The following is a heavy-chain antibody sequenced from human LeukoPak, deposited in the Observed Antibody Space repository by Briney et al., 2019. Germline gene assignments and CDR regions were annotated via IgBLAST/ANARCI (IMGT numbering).Heavy chain of an antibody. Sequence: GGSLRLSCAASGFTFSSYAMHWVRQAPGKGLEWVAVISYDGSNKYYADSVKGRFTISRDNSKNTLYLQMNSLRAEDTAVYYCAKDPGNYWGQGTLVTVSS. CDR3: AKDPGNY. CDR2: ISYDGSNK. J-gene: IGHJ4*02. V-gene: IGHV3-30-3*01. CDR1: GFTFSSYA.